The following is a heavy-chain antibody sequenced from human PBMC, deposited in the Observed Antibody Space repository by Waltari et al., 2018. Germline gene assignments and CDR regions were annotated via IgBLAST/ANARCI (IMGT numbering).Heavy chain of an antibody. J-gene: IGHJ4*02. CDR2: VQRSGRT. D-gene: IGHD2-15*01. V-gene: IGHV4-4*02. Sequence: QLQLQESGPGLVKPSGTLSLTCAVSGDSMSSTDWWSWVRQSPGKGLEWIGQVQRSGRTNYNGSFASRVTISIDTSTNQFSLKVTSATAADTAVYFCARDRGRGIYLDSWGQGTLVTVSP. CDR1: GDSMSSTDW. CDR3: ARDRGRGIYLDS.